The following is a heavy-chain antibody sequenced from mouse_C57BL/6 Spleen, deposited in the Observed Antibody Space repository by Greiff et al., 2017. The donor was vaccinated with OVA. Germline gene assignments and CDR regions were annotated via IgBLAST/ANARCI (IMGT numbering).Heavy chain of an antibody. V-gene: IGHV5-6*01. D-gene: IGHD2-1*01. J-gene: IGHJ4*01. CDR2: ISSGGSYT. CDR1: GFTFSSYG. CDR3: ARHDGNYGGSNAMDY. Sequence: EVNLVESGGDLVKPGGSLKLSCAASGFTFSSYGMSWVRQTPDKRLEWVATISSGGSYTYYPDSVKGRFTISRDNAKNTLYLQMSSLKSEDTAMYYCARHDGNYGGSNAMDYWGQGTSVTVSS.